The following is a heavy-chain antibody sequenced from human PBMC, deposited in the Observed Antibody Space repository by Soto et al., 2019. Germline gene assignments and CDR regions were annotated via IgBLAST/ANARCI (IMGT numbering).Heavy chain of an antibody. CDR3: ARDCIEDPNSSSWPRNPIYYYYGMDV. CDR1: GYTFTSYY. J-gene: IGHJ6*02. Sequence: ASVKVSCKASGYTFTSYYMHWARQAPGQGLEWMGIINPSGGSTSYAQKFQGRVTMTRDTSTSTVYMELSSLRSEDTAVYYCARDCIEDPNSSSWPRNPIYYYYGMDVWGQGTTVTVSS. CDR2: INPSGGST. D-gene: IGHD6-13*01. V-gene: IGHV1-46*01.